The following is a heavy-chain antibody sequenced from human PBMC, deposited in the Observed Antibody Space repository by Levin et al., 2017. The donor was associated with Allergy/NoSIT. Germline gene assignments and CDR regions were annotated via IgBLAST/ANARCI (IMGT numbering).Heavy chain of an antibody. CDR1: GGSLGNYY. CDR3: ARASCGAYCHFDS. CDR2: VFSSGTT. Sequence: SETLSLTCTVSGGSLGNYYWSWIRQPAGKGLEWIGRVFSSGTTAYTPSLESRVTISLDTSQRQFSLQLNSVTAADAAVYYCARASCGAYCHFDSWGPGALVTVSS. V-gene: IGHV4-4*07. D-gene: IGHD2-21*02. J-gene: IGHJ5*01.